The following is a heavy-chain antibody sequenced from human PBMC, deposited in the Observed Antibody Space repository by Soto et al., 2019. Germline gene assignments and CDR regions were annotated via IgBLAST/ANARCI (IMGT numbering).Heavy chain of an antibody. Sequence: QVQLVQSGAEVKKPGASVKVSCKASGYSFTSYDISWVRQATGQGLEWMGYMNPDSGNTAYAQNCQGRVTMTRNTSRNTAYRELSSLRTEDTAVYYCARGRYRGSSACGYWGQGALVTVSA. CDR2: MNPDSGNT. V-gene: IGHV1-8*01. D-gene: IGHD1-26*01. CDR1: GYSFTSYD. J-gene: IGHJ4*02. CDR3: ARGRYRGSSACGY.